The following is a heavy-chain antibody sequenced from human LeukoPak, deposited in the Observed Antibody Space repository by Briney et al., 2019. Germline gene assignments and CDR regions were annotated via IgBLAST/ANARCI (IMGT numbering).Heavy chain of an antibody. CDR3: ARGTGAYFYRMDV. V-gene: IGHV3-33*01. CDR1: GFTFNNYG. D-gene: IGHD7-27*01. J-gene: IGHJ6*02. CDR2: MWYDGGNK. Sequence: PGGSLRLSCAASGFTFNNYGMRWVRQAPGKGLEWVAIMWYDGGNKHYADSVKGRFTISRDNSKNTLYLQMNSLRAEDTAVYYCARGTGAYFYRMDVWGQGTTVTVSS.